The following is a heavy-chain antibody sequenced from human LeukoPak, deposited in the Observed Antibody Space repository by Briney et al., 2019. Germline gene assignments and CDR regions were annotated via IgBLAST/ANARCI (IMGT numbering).Heavy chain of an antibody. CDR1: GFSLSTSGVG. D-gene: IGHD3-10*01. CDR2: IYWDDDK. Sequence: SGPTLVKPTQTLTLTCTFSGFSLSTSGVGVGWIRQPPGKALEWLALIYWDDDKRYSPSLKSRLTITKDTSENQVVLAMTNMDPVDTATYYCAHRHGFGEPRSNWFDPWGQGTLVTVSS. CDR3: AHRHGFGEPRSNWFDP. J-gene: IGHJ5*02. V-gene: IGHV2-5*02.